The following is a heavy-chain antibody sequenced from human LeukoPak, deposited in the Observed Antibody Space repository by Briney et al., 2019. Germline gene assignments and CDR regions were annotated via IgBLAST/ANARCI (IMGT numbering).Heavy chain of an antibody. V-gene: IGHV4-39*01. Sequence: SETLSLTCTVSGGSISSSSYYWGWIRQPPGKGLEWIGSIYYSGSTYYNPSLKSRVTISVDTSKNQFSLKLSSVTAADPAVYYCASHLLLWFGELSWFDPWGQGTLVTVSS. J-gene: IGHJ5*02. CDR1: GGSISSSSYY. CDR2: IYYSGST. CDR3: ASHLLLWFGELSWFDP. D-gene: IGHD3-10*01.